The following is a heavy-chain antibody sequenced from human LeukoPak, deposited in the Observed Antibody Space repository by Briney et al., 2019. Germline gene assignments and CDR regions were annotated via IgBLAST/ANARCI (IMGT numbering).Heavy chain of an antibody. Sequence: SETLSLTCTVSGGSISSYYWSWIWQPPGKGLEWIGYIYYSGSTSYNPSLKSRVTISVDTSKNQFSLKLSSVTAADTAVYYCARGNDYVWGSYPFDYWGQGTLVTVSS. V-gene: IGHV4-59*01. CDR3: ARGNDYVWGSYPFDY. J-gene: IGHJ4*02. CDR1: GGSISSYY. D-gene: IGHD3-16*01. CDR2: IYYSGST.